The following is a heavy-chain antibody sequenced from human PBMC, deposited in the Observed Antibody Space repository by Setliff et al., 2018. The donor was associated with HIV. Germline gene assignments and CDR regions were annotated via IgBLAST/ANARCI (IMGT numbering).Heavy chain of an antibody. V-gene: IGHV4-39*01. CDR1: GVSVNNDDDY. D-gene: IGHD1-26*01. CDR3: ARQVGEGKWYLDS. CDR2: IHQSGTA. Sequence: SETLSLTCAVSGVSVNNDDDYWGWIRQPPGKGLEWIAIIHQSGTAHKRPSLKNRVTISIDTSENLFSLKLSGVTAADTAIYYCARQVGEGKWYLDSWGHGTLVTVFS. J-gene: IGHJ4*01.